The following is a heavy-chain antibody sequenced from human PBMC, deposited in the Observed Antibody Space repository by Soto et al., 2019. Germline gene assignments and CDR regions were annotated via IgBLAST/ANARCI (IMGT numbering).Heavy chain of an antibody. CDR3: ARDVRMITFGGVPPPPSN. D-gene: IGHD3-16*01. CDR1: GYTYTSYG. Sequence: ASVKVSCKASGYTYTSYGISWVRQAPGQGLEWMGWISAYNGNTNYAQKLQGRVTMTTDTSTSTAYMELRSLRSDDTAVYYCARDVRMITFGGVPPPPSNWGQGTLVTVSS. CDR2: ISAYNGNT. V-gene: IGHV1-18*01. J-gene: IGHJ4*02.